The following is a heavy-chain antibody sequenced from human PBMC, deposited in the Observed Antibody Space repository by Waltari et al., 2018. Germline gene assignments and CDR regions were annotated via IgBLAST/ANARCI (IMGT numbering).Heavy chain of an antibody. J-gene: IGHJ3*02. CDR2: ISAYNGNT. D-gene: IGHD1-26*01. CDR1: GYTFTSYG. CDR3: ARGDSGSYYMGGYDAFDI. Sequence: QVQLVQSGAEVKKPGASVKVSCKASGYTFTSYGISWVRQAPGQGLEWMGWISAYNGNTNDEQKLQCRVTMTTDTSTSTAYMELRSLRSDDTAVYYCARGDSGSYYMGGYDAFDIWGQGTMVTVSS. V-gene: IGHV1-18*01.